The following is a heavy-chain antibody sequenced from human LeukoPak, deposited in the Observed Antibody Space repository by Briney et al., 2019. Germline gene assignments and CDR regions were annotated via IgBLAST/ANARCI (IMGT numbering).Heavy chain of an antibody. CDR1: GFTFSSYS. J-gene: IGHJ4*02. V-gene: IGHV3-21*01. D-gene: IGHD2-2*01. CDR2: ISSSSSYI. Sequence: AGGSLRLSCAASGFTFSSYSMNWVRQAPGKGLEWVSSISSSSSYIYYADSVKGRFTISRDNAKNSLYLQMNSLRAEDTAVYYCARDRPSGGIVVVPAAPDWGQGTLVTVSS. CDR3: ARDRPSGGIVVVPAAPD.